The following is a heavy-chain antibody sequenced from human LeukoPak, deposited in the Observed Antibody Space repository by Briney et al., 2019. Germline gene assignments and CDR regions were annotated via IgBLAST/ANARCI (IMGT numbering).Heavy chain of an antibody. J-gene: IGHJ3*02. CDR2: IYYSGST. D-gene: IGHD2-15*01. CDR3: ARAMVVAATNDAFDI. V-gene: IGHV4-31*03. CDR1: GGSISSGGYY. Sequence: SETLSLTCTVSGGSISSGGYYWGWIRQHPGKGLEWIGYIYYSGSTYYNPSLKSRVTISVDTSKNQFSLKLSSVTAADTAVYYCARAMVVAATNDAFDIWGQGTMVTVSS.